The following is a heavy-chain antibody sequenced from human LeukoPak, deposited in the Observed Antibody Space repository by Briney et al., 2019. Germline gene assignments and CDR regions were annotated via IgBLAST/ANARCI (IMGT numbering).Heavy chain of an antibody. J-gene: IGHJ5*02. CDR3: AREDYDFWSGYSVNWFDP. V-gene: IGHV1-69*05. D-gene: IGHD3-3*01. Sequence: SVKVSRKASGGTFSSYAISWVRQAPGQGLEWMGRIIPIFGTANYAQKFQGRVAITTDESTSTAYMELSSLRSEDTAVYYCAREDYDFWSGYSVNWFDPWGQGTLVTVSS. CDR1: GGTFSSYA. CDR2: IIPIFGTA.